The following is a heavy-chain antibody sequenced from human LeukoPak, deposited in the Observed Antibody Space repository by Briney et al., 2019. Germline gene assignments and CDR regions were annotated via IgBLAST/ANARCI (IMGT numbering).Heavy chain of an antibody. CDR1: GFTFSSYW. V-gene: IGHV3-7*01. CDR3: AKDSQPIAAAADY. Sequence: GGSLRLSCAASGFTFSSYWMSWVRQAPGKGLEWVANIKQDGSEKYYVDSVKGRFTISRDNAKNSLYLQMNSLRAEDTAVYYCAKDSQPIAAAADYWGQGTLVTVSS. D-gene: IGHD6-13*01. CDR2: IKQDGSEK. J-gene: IGHJ4*02.